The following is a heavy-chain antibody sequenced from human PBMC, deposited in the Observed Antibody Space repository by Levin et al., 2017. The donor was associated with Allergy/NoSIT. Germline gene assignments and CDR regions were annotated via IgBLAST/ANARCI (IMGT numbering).Heavy chain of an antibody. CDR3: AKDLQSYGDYDYYFYGMDV. CDR2: ISYDGNNK. V-gene: IGHV3-30*18. J-gene: IGHJ6*02. D-gene: IGHD4-17*01. CDR1: GFTFTTHG. Sequence: SGGSLRLSCTASGFTFTTHGMHWVRQSPGKGLEWVALISYDGNNKYYADSVKGRFTISRDNSNNTVYLQVSRLRAEDTAVYFCAKDLQSYGDYDYYFYGMDVWGQGTTVIVSS.